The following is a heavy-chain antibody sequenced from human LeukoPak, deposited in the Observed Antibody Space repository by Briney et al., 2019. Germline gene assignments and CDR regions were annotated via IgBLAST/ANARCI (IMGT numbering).Heavy chain of an antibody. V-gene: IGHV4-59*02. CDR1: GGSVSDYY. CDR3: ASRKLGNDY. D-gene: IGHD7-27*01. CDR2: IYHTGST. Sequence: SETLSLTCTISGGSVSDYYWSWIRQSPGKGLEWIGYIYHTGSTSYSPSLKSRVTISADTSQNQFSPKLSSVTAADTAVYYCASRKLGNDYWGQGTLVTVSS. J-gene: IGHJ4*02.